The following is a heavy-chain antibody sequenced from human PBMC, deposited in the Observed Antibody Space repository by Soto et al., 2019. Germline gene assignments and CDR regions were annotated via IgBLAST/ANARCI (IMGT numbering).Heavy chain of an antibody. CDR3: ARDGIAAAGPPHYYYMDV. D-gene: IGHD6-13*01. Sequence: GGSLRLSCAASGFTFSGHYMSWIRQGPGEGLEWFSYISSSGSTIYYADSVKGRFTISRDNAKNSLYLQMNSLRAEDTAVYYCARDGIAAAGPPHYYYMDVWGKGTTVTVSS. CDR2: ISSSGSTI. V-gene: IGHV3-11*01. CDR1: GFTFSGHY. J-gene: IGHJ6*03.